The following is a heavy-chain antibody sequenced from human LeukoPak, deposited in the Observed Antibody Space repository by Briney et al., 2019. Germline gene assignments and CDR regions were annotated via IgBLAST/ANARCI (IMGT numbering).Heavy chain of an antibody. Sequence: PGGSLRLSCAASGFTFSSYWMSWVRQAPGKGLEWVANIKQDGSEKYYVDSVKGRFTISRDNAKNTLYLQMNSLRADDTAVYFCGKDKVYDSSGYYSDYWGQGTLVTVSS. D-gene: IGHD3-22*01. V-gene: IGHV3-7*03. CDR1: GFTFSSYW. J-gene: IGHJ4*02. CDR2: IKQDGSEK. CDR3: GKDKVYDSSGYYSDY.